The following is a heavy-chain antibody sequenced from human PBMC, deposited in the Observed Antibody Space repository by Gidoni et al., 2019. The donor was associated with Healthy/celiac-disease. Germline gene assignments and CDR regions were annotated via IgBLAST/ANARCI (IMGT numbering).Heavy chain of an antibody. J-gene: IGHJ6*02. Sequence: QVQLVESGGGVVQPGRSLRLSCAAAGVTVSSYGLHWVRQAPGKGLEWLAVISYDGRNTYYAHSLKGRFTISRDNSKNTLYLQMNSLIAEDTAVYYCAKDLSIAADSLDYGMDVWGQGTTVTVSS. CDR2: ISYDGRNT. D-gene: IGHD6-13*01. V-gene: IGHV3-30*18. CDR3: AKDLSIAADSLDYGMDV. CDR1: GVTVSSYG.